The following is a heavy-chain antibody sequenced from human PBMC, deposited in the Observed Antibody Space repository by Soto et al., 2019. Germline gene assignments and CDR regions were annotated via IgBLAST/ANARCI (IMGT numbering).Heavy chain of an antibody. D-gene: IGHD6-13*01. CDR1: GFTFSSYA. CDR3: AKGYSSSWYVWYFDL. J-gene: IGHJ2*01. Sequence: EVQLLESGGGLVQPGGSLRLSCAASGFTFSSYAMSWVRQAPGKGLEWVSGISGSGGSTYYADSVKGRFTISRDNSKNTLYLQMNSLRAEDTAVYYCAKGYSSSWYVWYFDLWGRGTLVTVSS. CDR2: ISGSGGST. V-gene: IGHV3-23*01.